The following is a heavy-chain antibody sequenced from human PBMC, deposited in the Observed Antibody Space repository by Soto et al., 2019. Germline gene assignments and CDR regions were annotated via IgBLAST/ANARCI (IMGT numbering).Heavy chain of an antibody. CDR2: INPNSGGT. Sequence: ASVKVSCKASGYTFTGYYMHWVRQAPGQGLEWMGWINPNSGGTNYAQKFQGWVTMTRDTSISTAYMELSRLRSDDTAVYYCVRYLGYCSSTSCDNGAYDGLDPWGQGTLVTVSS. J-gene: IGHJ5*02. V-gene: IGHV1-2*04. CDR1: GYTFTGYY. D-gene: IGHD2-2*01. CDR3: VRYLGYCSSTSCDNGAYDGLDP.